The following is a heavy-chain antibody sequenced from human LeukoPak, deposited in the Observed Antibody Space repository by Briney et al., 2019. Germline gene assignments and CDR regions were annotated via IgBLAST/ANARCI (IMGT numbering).Heavy chain of an antibody. V-gene: IGHV4-31*03. J-gene: IGHJ4*02. Sequence: SQTLSLTCTVSGGSISSGGYYWSWIRQHPGKGLEWIGYIYYSGSTYYNPSLKSRVTISVDTSKNQFSLKLSSVTAADTAVYYCARVVGPKSSWYLYFDYWGQGTLVTVSS. D-gene: IGHD6-13*01. CDR3: ARVVGPKSSWYLYFDY. CDR1: GGSISSGGYY. CDR2: IYYSGST.